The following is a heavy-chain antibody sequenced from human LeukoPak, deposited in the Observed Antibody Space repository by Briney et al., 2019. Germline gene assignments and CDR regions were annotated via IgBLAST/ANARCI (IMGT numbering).Heavy chain of an antibody. V-gene: IGHV3-23*01. D-gene: IGHD6-6*01. CDR1: GFTFSNYA. CDR2: VSGSGDTT. CDR3: AKGNIAASATSLHFDY. Sequence: GGSLRLSCAASGFTFSNYAMSWVRQAPGEGLEWVSGVSGSGDTTYYADSVKGRFTISRDNSKNTLYLQMSSLRAEDTALYYCAKGNIAASATSLHFDYWGQGTRVTVSS. J-gene: IGHJ4*02.